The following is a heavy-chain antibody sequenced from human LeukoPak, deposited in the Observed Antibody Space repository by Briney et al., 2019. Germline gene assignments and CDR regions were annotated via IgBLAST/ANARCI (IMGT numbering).Heavy chain of an antibody. CDR1: GGSISSSSYY. D-gene: IGHD2-8*01. CDR3: ARVPVPYATYYMDV. J-gene: IGHJ6*03. Sequence: SETLSLTCTVSGGSISSSSYYWGWIRQPPGKGLEWIGCIYYSGSTYYNPSLKSRVTISVDTSKNQFSLKLSSVTAADTAVYYCARVPVPYATYYMDVWGKGTTVTVSS. CDR2: IYYSGST. V-gene: IGHV4-39*07.